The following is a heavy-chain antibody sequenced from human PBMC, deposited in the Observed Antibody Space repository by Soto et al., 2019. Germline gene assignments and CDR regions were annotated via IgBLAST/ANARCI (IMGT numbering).Heavy chain of an antibody. V-gene: IGHV3-23*01. CDR2: ISGGGGST. J-gene: IGHJ4*02. CDR3: AKISRELRAY. D-gene: IGHD1-26*01. CDR1: GFTFSNYA. Sequence: PVGSLRLSCAASGFTFSNYAMSWVRQAPGKGLEWVSAISGGGGSTYYADSVKGRFTISRDNSKNTLFLQMNSLRAEDTAVYYCAKISRELRAYWGQGTLVTSPQ.